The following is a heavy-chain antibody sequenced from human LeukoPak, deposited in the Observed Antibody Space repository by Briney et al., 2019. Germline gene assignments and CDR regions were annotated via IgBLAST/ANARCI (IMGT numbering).Heavy chain of an antibody. CDR3: GGGGWYYFHY. CDR1: EFSVSSNY. V-gene: IGHV3-53*01. D-gene: IGHD2-15*01. Sequence: GGSLRLSCAASEFSVSSNYMSWVRQAPGKGLEWVSVTYAGDSTYYADSVKGRFTISRDNSKNTLYLEMNSLRAEDTAVYYCGGGGWYYFHYRGQGTLVTVSS. CDR2: TYAGDST. J-gene: IGHJ4*02.